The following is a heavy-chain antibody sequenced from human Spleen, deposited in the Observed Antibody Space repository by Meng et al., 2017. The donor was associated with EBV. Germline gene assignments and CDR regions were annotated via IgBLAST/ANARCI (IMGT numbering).Heavy chain of an antibody. V-gene: IGHV1-2*06. J-gene: IGHJ5*02. CDR3: ARGPWMVRGVAWGWFDP. D-gene: IGHD3-10*01. CDR1: GYTFTDYY. CDR2: INPNSGDT. Sequence: QVQLVQSGVEVRKPGASVNVSCKASGYTFTDYYIHWVRQAPGQGLEWMGRINPNSGDTLSAQKFQGRVTVTRDTSISTAYLELNRLRSDDTAVYYCARGPWMVRGVAWGWFDPWGQGTLVTVSS.